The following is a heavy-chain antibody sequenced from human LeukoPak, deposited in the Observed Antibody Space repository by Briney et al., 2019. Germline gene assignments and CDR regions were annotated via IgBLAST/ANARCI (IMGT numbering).Heavy chain of an antibody. V-gene: IGHV3-21*01. CDR2: ISLVSGHI. CDR3: ARALSGSSWVVAHPGNDY. D-gene: IGHD1-26*01. CDR1: GFTFSSYN. J-gene: IGHJ4*02. Sequence: PGGSLRLSCAASGFTFSSYNMNWVRQAPGKRLEWVSSISLVSGHIYYADSVKGRFTISRDNAKNSLYLQMNSLRAEDTAVYYCARALSGSSWVVAHPGNDYWGQGTLVTVSS.